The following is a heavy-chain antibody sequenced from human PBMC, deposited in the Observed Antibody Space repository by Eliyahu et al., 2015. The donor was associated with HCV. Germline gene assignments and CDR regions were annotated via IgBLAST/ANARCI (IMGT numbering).Heavy chain of an antibody. D-gene: IGHD6-6*01. J-gene: IGHJ4*02. CDR3: TRSDSSSYFDD. V-gene: IGHV1-46*03. Sequence: QVQLVHSGAEVKKPGASVKVSCKASGYTFTSXXMHWVRXAPGQGLEWMGIIDPSGGDTNYAQKFQGRVTMTRDTSTSTVYMELSSLRSEDTAMYYCTRSDSSSYFDDWGQGTLVTVSS. CDR2: IDPSGGDT. CDR1: GYTFTSXX.